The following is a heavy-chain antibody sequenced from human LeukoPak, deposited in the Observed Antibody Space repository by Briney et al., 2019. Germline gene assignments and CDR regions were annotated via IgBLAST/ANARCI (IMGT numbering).Heavy chain of an antibody. CDR1: GGSISSYY. Sequence: SETLSLTCTVSGGSISSYYWSWIRQPPGKGLEWIGYIYYSGSTNYNPSLKSRVTISVDTSKNQFSLKLSSVTAADTAVYYCARATGDYAPPYYYYYYMDVWGKGTTVTVSS. D-gene: IGHD4-17*01. V-gene: IGHV4-59*01. J-gene: IGHJ6*03. CDR2: IYYSGST. CDR3: ARATGDYAPPYYYYYYMDV.